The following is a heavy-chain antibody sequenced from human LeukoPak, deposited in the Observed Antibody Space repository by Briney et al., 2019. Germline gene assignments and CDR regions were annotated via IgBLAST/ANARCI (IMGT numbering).Heavy chain of an antibody. Sequence: ASVKVSCKASGYTFTGYYMHWVRQAPGQGLEWMGIINPRGGSTSYAQKFQGRVTMTRDMSTSTVYMELSSLRSEDTAVYYCASQRGYYGSGNWFGGYFDYWGQGTLVTVSS. D-gene: IGHD3-10*01. V-gene: IGHV1-46*01. CDR3: ASQRGYYGSGNWFGGYFDY. J-gene: IGHJ4*02. CDR2: INPRGGST. CDR1: GYTFTGYY.